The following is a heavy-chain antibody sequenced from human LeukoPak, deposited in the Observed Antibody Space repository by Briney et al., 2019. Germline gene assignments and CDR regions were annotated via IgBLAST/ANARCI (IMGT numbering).Heavy chain of an antibody. CDR2: INWNGGST. J-gene: IGHJ4*02. Sequence: GGSLRLSCAASGFTFDDYGMSWVRQAPGKGLEWVSGINWNGGSTGYADSVKGRFTISRDNAKNSLYLQMNSLRAEDTALYYCARGVYYYDGSGPFDYWGQGTLVTVSS. D-gene: IGHD3-22*01. CDR3: ARGVYYYDGSGPFDY. CDR1: GFTFDDYG. V-gene: IGHV3-20*04.